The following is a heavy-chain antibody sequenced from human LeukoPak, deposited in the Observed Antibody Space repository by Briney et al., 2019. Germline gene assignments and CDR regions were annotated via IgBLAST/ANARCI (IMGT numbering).Heavy chain of an antibody. D-gene: IGHD5-12*01. CDR2: IYYSGST. Sequence: SETLSLTCTVSGGSISSSSYYWGWIRQPPGKGLEWIGSIYYSGSTYYNPSLKSRVTISVDTSKNQFSLKLSSVTAADTAVYYCARNGWLRLNNRFDPWGQGTLVTVSS. CDR3: ARNGWLRLNNRFDP. V-gene: IGHV4-39*01. J-gene: IGHJ5*02. CDR1: GGSISSSSYY.